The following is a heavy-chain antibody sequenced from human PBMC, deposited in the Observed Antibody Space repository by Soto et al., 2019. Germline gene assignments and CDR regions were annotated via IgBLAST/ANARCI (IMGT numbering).Heavy chain of an antibody. V-gene: IGHV1-69*13. CDR2: IIPIFGTA. CDR3: ARGRPYYDSSGYLDY. D-gene: IGHD3-22*01. Sequence: SVKVSCKASGGTFSSYAISWVRQAPGQGLEWMGGIIPIFGTANYAQKFQGRVTITADESTSTAYMELSSLRSEDTAVYYCARGRPYYDSSGYLDYWGQGTLVTVSS. J-gene: IGHJ4*02. CDR1: GGTFSSYA.